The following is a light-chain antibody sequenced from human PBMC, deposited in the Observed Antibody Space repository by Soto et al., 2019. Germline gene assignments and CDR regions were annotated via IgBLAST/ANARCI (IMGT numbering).Light chain of an antibody. V-gene: IGKV1-39*01. Sequence: DIQMTQSPSSLSASVGDRVTITCRASQSISTFLNWYQQKPGKAPNLLIYTASTLPGGVPSRFSGSGSGTDFTLTISSLQPEDFATYYGQQSFTAPWTFGQGTRVEIK. CDR2: TAS. CDR3: QQSFTAPWT. J-gene: IGKJ1*01. CDR1: QSISTF.